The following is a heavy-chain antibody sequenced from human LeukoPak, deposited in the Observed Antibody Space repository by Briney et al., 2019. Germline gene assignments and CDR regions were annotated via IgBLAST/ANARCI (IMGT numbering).Heavy chain of an antibody. J-gene: IGHJ3*02. V-gene: IGHV1-69*13. D-gene: IGHD6-13*01. CDR3: ARTQAIAAAGLDDAFDI. CDR1: GGTFSSYA. CDR2: IIPIFGTA. Sequence: SVKVSCKASGGTFSSYAISWMRQAPGQGLEWMGGIIPIFGTANYAQKFQGRVTITADESTSTAYMELSSLRSEDTAVYYCARTQAIAAAGLDDAFDIWGQGTMVTVSS.